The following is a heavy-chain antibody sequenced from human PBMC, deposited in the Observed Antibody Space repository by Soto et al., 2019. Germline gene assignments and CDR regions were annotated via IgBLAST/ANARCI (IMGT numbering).Heavy chain of an antibody. CDR3: ARGPNGTTHFDS. CDR2: IIPVFGTR. Sequence: QMQVVQSGAEVKKPGSSVKVSCKASGGIFNTYALNWVRLVPGQGLEWMGSIIPVFGTRNYLQKFQDRVTFTADKSTSTAYMELSDLRSEDTAIYYCARGPNGTTHFDSWGQGTLVTVSS. V-gene: IGHV1-69*06. CDR1: GGIFNTYA. D-gene: IGHD1-1*01. J-gene: IGHJ4*02.